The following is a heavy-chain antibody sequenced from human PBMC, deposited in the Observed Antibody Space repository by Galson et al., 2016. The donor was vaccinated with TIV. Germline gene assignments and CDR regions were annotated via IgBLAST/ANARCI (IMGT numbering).Heavy chain of an antibody. CDR2: IWYDGSTK. D-gene: IGHD3-3*02. CDR1: GFTLGGYG. J-gene: IGHJ6*02. CDR3: AREAFSTHNSYGFDV. Sequence: SLRLSCATSGFTLGGYGLHWVRQAPGKGLEWVAIIWYDGSTKFYGDSVTGRFTISRDTSTKTLYLQMNSLRVEDTGVFYYAREAFSTHNSYGFDVWGPGTPVTVSS. V-gene: IGHV3-33*01.